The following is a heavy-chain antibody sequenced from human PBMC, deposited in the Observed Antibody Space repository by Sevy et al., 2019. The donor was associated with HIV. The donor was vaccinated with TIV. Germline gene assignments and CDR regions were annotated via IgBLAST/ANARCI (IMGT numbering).Heavy chain of an antibody. CDR3: ARETLSGYNL. J-gene: IGHJ4*02. V-gene: IGHV3-21*04. CDR1: GFSFSTYM. Sequence: GGSLRLSCTASGFSFSTYMMNWVRQAPGKGLEWVASISYSSNYIYYADSLKGRFTISRDNSKNTVYLQMNSLRVEDTAVYYCARETLSGYNLWGQGTLVTVSS. D-gene: IGHD5-12*01. CDR2: ISYSSNYI.